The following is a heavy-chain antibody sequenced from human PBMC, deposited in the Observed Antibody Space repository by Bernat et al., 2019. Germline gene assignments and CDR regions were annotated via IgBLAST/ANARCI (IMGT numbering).Heavy chain of an antibody. CDR1: GFTFSSYG. D-gene: IGHD4-17*01. CDR2: ITYDGSNK. V-gene: IGHV3-30*18. J-gene: IGHJ3*02. Sequence: QVQLVESGGGVVQPGRSLRLSCAASGFTFSSYGMHWVRQAPGKGLEWVAVITYDGSNKYYADSVKGRFTISRDNSKNTLYLHMNSLRAEDTAVYYCAKDSHYGDYVCAFDIWGQGTMVTVSS. CDR3: AKDSHYGDYVCAFDI.